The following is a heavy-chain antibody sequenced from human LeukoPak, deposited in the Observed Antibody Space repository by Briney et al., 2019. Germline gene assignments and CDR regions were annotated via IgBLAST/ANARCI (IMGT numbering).Heavy chain of an antibody. V-gene: IGHV3-48*04. CDR3: ARDEGSGWSPGYYGMDV. Sequence: GGSLRLSCAASGFTFSSYSMNWVRQAPGKGLEWVSYISSSGSTIYYADSVKGRFTISRDNAKNSLYLQMNSLRAEDTAVYYCARDEGSGWSPGYYGMDVWGQGTTVTVSS. CDR2: ISSSGSTI. D-gene: IGHD6-19*01. J-gene: IGHJ6*02. CDR1: GFTFSSYS.